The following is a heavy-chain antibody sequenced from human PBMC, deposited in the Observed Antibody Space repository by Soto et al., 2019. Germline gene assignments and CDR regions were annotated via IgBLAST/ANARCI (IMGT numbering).Heavy chain of an antibody. CDR2: SRNKANSYTT. CDR1: GFIFSDHY. CDR3: AREWRSRGSGSYYNVRDYYYHGMDV. Sequence: EVQLVESGGGLVQPGGSLRLSCAASGFIFSDHYMDWVRQAPGKGLEWVGRSRNKANSYTTEYAASVKGRFTISRDDSKNSLYLQMNSLKTEDTAVYYCAREWRSRGSGSYYNVRDYYYHGMDVWGQGTTVTVSS. V-gene: IGHV3-72*01. D-gene: IGHD3-10*01. J-gene: IGHJ6*02.